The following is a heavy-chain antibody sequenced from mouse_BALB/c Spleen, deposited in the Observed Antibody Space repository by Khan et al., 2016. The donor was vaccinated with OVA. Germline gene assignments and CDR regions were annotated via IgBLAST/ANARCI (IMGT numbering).Heavy chain of an antibody. CDR3: ARGDGYYVYFDY. CDR1: GYTFTYYV. J-gene: IGHJ2*01. CDR2: IYPGSDNA. V-gene: IGHV1-77*01. Sequence: QVQLKQSGPELVKPGASVKMSCKASGYTFTYYVITWVKQRTGQGLEWIGEIYPGSDNAYYNERFKGKAIPTADKSSNTTHMQISILTAEDSAVYFCARGDGYYVYFDYWGQGTTLTVSS. D-gene: IGHD2-3*01.